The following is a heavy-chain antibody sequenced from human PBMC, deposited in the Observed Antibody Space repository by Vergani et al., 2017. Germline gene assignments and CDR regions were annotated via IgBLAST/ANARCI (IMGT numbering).Heavy chain of an antibody. CDR2: ISGSSSYV. J-gene: IGHJ1*01. CDR3: ASGVPGYQLATQYFQH. D-gene: IGHD2-2*01. CDR1: GFSFSSYS. Sequence: EVQLVESGGGLVKPGGSLRLSCAASGFSFSSYSMNWVRQAPGKGLEWVASISGSSSYVFYRDSVEGRFTITRDNAKKSVYLQMNSLRAEDTAMYFCASGVPGYQLATQYFQHWGQGTLVTVSS. V-gene: IGHV3-21*02.